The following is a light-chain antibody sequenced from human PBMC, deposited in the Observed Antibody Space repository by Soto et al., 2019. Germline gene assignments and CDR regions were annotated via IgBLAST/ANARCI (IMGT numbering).Light chain of an antibody. J-gene: IGLJ1*01. V-gene: IGLV2-8*01. CDR3: CSYADNTDYV. CDR1: SSDVGAYKY. Sequence: QSALTQPPSASGSPGQSVTISCTGTSSDVGAYKYVSWYQQHPGKAPKLMIYEVTRRPSGVPDRFSGSKSGNTASLNVSGLQAEDEADYYCCSYADNTDYVFGTGTKLTVL. CDR2: EVT.